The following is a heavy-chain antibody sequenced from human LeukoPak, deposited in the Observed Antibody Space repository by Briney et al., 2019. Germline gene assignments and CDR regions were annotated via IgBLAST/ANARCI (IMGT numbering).Heavy chain of an antibody. CDR2: IWYHGNGV. J-gene: IGHJ4*02. Sequence: GMSLRLSCSASGFTFSYYGMHWVRQAPGKGLEWVALIWYHGNGVDYADAVKGRFTITRDNSKNRLSLQMNSVKAEDTAVYFCARDMWNEPSKDFDYWGQGTLVTVSS. D-gene: IGHD1-1*01. CDR3: ARDMWNEPSKDFDY. V-gene: IGHV3-33*01. CDR1: GFTFSYYG.